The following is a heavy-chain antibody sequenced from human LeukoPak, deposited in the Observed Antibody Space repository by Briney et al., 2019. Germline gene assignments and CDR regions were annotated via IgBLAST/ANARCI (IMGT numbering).Heavy chain of an antibody. CDR1: GYTFTGYY. J-gene: IGHJ4*02. Sequence: ASVKVSCKASGYTFTGYYMHWVRQAPGQGLEWMGWINPNSGGTNYARKFQGRVTMTRDTSISTAYMELSRLRSDDTAVYYCARDGESLVLDYWGQGTLVTVSS. CDR3: ARDGESLVLDY. V-gene: IGHV1-2*02. CDR2: INPNSGGT. D-gene: IGHD6-13*01.